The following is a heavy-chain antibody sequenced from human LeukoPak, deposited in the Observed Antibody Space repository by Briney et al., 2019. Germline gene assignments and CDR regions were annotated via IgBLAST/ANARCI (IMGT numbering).Heavy chain of an antibody. J-gene: IGHJ4*02. V-gene: IGHV1-18*01. CDR3: ARQYYYDSSGYYTFDY. D-gene: IGHD3-22*01. Sequence: ASVNVSCKASGYTFTSYGISWVRQAPGQGLERMGWISAYNGNTNYAQKLQGRVTMTTDTSTSTAYMELRSLRSDDTAVYYCARQYYYDSSGYYTFDYWGQGTLVTVSS. CDR2: ISAYNGNT. CDR1: GYTFTSYG.